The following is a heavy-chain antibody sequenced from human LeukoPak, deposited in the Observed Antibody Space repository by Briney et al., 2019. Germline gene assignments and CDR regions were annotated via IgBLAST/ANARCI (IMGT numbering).Heavy chain of an antibody. V-gene: IGHV4-30-4*01. CDR2: IYYSGST. Sequence: SETLSLTCTVSGGSISSGDYYWSWIRQPPGKGLEWIGYIYYSGSTYYNPSLKSRVTISVDRSKNQFSLKLSSVTAADTAVYYCASVFDGDYFDYWGQGTLVTVSS. CDR3: ASVFDGDYFDY. CDR1: GGSISSGDYY. J-gene: IGHJ4*02. D-gene: IGHD3-10*02.